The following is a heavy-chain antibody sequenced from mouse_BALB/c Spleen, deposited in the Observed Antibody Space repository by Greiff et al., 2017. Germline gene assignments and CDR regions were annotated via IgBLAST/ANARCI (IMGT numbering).Heavy chain of an antibody. Sequence: VQRVESGAELVRPGVSVKISCKGSGYTFTDYAMHWVKQSHAKSLEWIGVISTYYGDASYNQKFKGKATMTVDKSSSTAYMELARLTSEDSAIYYCARPHSNYYAMDYWGQGTSVTVSS. V-gene: IGHV1S137*01. CDR1: GYTFTDYA. J-gene: IGHJ4*01. CDR3: ARPHSNYYAMDY. CDR2: ISTYYGDA.